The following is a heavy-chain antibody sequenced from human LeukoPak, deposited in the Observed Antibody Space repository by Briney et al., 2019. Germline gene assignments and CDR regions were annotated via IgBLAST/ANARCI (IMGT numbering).Heavy chain of an antibody. J-gene: IGHJ4*02. Sequence: SETLSLTCTVSGGSISSYYWSWLRQPTGKGLECIGYIYYSGSTNYNPSLKSRVTISVDTSKNQFSLELSSVTAADTAVYYCARGSPCSSGYYYGYWGQATLVTVSS. V-gene: IGHV4-59*12. CDR1: GGSISSYY. CDR3: ARGSPCSSGYYYGY. CDR2: IYYSGST. D-gene: IGHD3-22*01.